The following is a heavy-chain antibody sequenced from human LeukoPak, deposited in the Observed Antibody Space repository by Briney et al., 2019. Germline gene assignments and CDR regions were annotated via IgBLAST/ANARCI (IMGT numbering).Heavy chain of an antibody. CDR3: ARAIRHSNSPDGAFDI. CDR1: GGSISSYY. D-gene: IGHD4-11*01. J-gene: IGHJ3*02. Sequence: SETLSLTCTISGGSISSYYWSWIRQPAGKGLEWIGRIYTSGSTNYNPSLKSRVTMSVDTSKNQFSLKLSSVTAADTAVYYCARAIRHSNSPDGAFDIWGQGTMVTVSS. CDR2: IYTSGST. V-gene: IGHV4-4*07.